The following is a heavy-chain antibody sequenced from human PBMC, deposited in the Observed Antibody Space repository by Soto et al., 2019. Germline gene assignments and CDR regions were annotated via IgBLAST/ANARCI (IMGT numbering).Heavy chain of an antibody. CDR2: ISSSGSTI. CDR3: ARDRVVATVEPRYFDL. V-gene: IGHV3-11*01. D-gene: IGHD5-12*01. J-gene: IGHJ2*01. Sequence: QVQLVESGGGLVKPGGSLRLSCAASGFTFSDYYMSWIRQAPGKGLEWVSYISSSGSTIYYADSVKGRFTISRDNAKNSLSLQMNSLRAEDTAVYYCARDRVVATVEPRYFDLWGRGTLVTVSS. CDR1: GFTFSDYY.